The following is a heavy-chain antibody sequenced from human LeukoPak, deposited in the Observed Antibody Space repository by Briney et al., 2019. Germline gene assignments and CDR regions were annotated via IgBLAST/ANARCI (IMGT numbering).Heavy chain of an antibody. CDR1: GFTFSNYA. Sequence: PGGSLRLSCTASGFTFSNYAMSWVRQAAGKGLEWVSTIRGSDGSTYYADSVKGRFTISRDNSKNTLYLQMNSLRVEDTAIYYCAKGRGYCTGGSCYSDYWGRGTLVTVSS. CDR2: IRGSDGST. CDR3: AKGRGYCTGGSCYSDY. J-gene: IGHJ4*02. D-gene: IGHD2-15*01. V-gene: IGHV3-23*01.